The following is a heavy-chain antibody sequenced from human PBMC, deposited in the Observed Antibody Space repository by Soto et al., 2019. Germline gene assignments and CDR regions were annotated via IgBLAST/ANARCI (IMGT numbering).Heavy chain of an antibody. V-gene: IGHV1-46*01. CDR2: VNHNGGST. CDR1: GYTFTNFY. J-gene: IGHJ4*02. Sequence: QVQLVQSGAEVKEPGASVKISCKGSGYTFTNFYIHWVRHDPGQGLEWMGIVNHNGGSTNYAQHFKVRITISRDTSTCTVYMDLSSLRSEDTAVYYCARGLASGDYWGQGTLVTVSS. D-gene: IGHD6-6*01. CDR3: ARGLASGDY.